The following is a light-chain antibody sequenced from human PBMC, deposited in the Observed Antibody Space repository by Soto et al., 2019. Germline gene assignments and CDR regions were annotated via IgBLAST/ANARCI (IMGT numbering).Light chain of an antibody. V-gene: IGKV1-5*03. Sequence: DIQMTQSPSTLSGSVGDRVTITCRARQTISSWLAWYQQKPGKAPKLLSYKASTLQSGVPSRFSGSGSGTEFTLTISSLQPDDFATYYCQHYNSYSEALGQGTEVELQ. CDR2: KAS. CDR1: QTISSW. J-gene: IGKJ1*01. CDR3: QHYNSYSEA.